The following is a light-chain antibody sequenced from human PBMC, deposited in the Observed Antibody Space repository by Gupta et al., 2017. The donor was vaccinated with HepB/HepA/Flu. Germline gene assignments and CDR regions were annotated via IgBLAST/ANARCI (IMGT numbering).Light chain of an antibody. CDR2: AAS. Sequence: DIQLTQSPSFLSASVGDRVTITCRASQGIRSYLAWYQQKPGKAPKLLIYAASTLQSGVQSRFSGSGSGTEFTLTISSLQPEDFATYYCQQVNSHPVTFGGGTQVEIK. V-gene: IGKV1-9*01. J-gene: IGKJ4*01. CDR3: QQVNSHPVT. CDR1: QGIRSY.